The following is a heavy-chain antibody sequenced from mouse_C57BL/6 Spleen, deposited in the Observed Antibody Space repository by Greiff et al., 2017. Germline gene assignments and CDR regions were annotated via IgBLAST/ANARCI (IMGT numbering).Heavy chain of an antibody. J-gene: IGHJ3*01. CDR2: IWSDGST. V-gene: IGHV2-6-1*01. CDR3: ARHEDYDGAWFAY. CDR1: GFSLTSYG. Sequence: VKVVESGPGLVAPSQSLSITCTVSGFSLTSYGVHWVRQPPGKGLEWLVVIWSDGSTNYNSALKSRLSISKDNSKSQVFLKMNSLQTDDTAMYYCARHEDYDGAWFAYWGQGTLVTVSA. D-gene: IGHD2-4*01.